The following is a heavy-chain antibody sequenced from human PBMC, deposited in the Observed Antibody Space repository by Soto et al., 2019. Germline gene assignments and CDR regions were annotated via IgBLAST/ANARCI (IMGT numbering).Heavy chain of an antibody. CDR2: INAGNGNT. CDR3: ARVPGYSIGDL. D-gene: IGHD2-21*01. J-gene: IGHJ2*01. Sequence: QVQLVQSGAEVKKPGASVKVSCKASGYTFTSYAMHWVRQAPGQRLEWMGWINAGNGNTKYSQKFQGRVTITRDTSASTAYMELRSLRSEDTAVYYCARVPGYSIGDLWGRGTLVIVSS. V-gene: IGHV1-3*01. CDR1: GYTFTSYA.